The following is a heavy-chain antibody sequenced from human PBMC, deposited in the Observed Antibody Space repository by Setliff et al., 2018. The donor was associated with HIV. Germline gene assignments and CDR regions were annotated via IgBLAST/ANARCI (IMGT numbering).Heavy chain of an antibody. J-gene: IGHJ3*02. CDR1: GYTLTKLS. Sequence: ASVKVSCKVSGYTLTKLSIHWVRQAPGKGLEWMGGFDPEKGETVYAQKLQGRVTMTDDTSTDTAYMELSSLGSEDTAVYFCWFGEPVGPFDIWGQGTRVTVSS. CDR3: WFGEPVGPFDI. D-gene: IGHD3-10*01. CDR2: FDPEKGET. V-gene: IGHV1-24*01.